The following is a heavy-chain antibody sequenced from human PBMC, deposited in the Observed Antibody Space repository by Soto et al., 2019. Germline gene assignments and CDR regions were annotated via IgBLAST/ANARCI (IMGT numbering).Heavy chain of an antibody. CDR1: GGSISCGDYY. CDR3: ARDEITMVRGVLPSY. Sequence: QVQLQESGPGLVKPSQTLSLTCTVSGGSISCGDYYWSWIRQPPGKGLEWIGYIYYSGSTYYNPSLKSRVTISVDTSKNQFSLKLSSVTAADTAVYYCARDEITMVRGVLPSYWGQGTLVTVSS. CDR2: IYYSGST. D-gene: IGHD3-10*01. V-gene: IGHV4-30-4*01. J-gene: IGHJ4*02.